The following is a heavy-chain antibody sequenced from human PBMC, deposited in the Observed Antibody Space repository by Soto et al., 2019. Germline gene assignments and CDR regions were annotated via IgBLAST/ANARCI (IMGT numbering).Heavy chain of an antibody. D-gene: IGHD1-1*01. CDR2: TYYRAKWYS. J-gene: IGHJ6*03. CDR3: ARGSWDDVSGHYYMDV. CDR1: GDSVSSNSAA. V-gene: IGHV6-1*01. Sequence: SQTLSLTCDISGDSVSSNSAAWNWIRQTPSRGLEWLGRTYYRAKWYSNYAISVKSRVTVNPDTCKNQFSLQLNSVTPADTAVYYCARGSWDDVSGHYYMDVWGKGTTVTVSS.